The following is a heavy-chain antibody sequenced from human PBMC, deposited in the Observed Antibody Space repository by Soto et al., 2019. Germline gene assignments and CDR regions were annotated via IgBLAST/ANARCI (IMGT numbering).Heavy chain of an antibody. CDR1: GGSITSYL. V-gene: IGHV4-4*07. CDR3: ARESGDNWDYEAY. CDR2: INTSGNT. J-gene: IGHJ4*02. Sequence: SETRSRTWKVSGGSITSYLWSWRRQSAGKGLEWIGRINTSGNTHYNPSLKSRVTVSIDTSQNQFFLTVTSVTAADSAVYYCARESGDNWDYEAYWGQGTPVTVSS. D-gene: IGHD1-7*01.